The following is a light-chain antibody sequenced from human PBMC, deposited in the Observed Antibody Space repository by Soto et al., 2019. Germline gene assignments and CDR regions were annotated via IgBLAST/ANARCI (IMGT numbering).Light chain of an antibody. CDR1: QSVSSSY. Sequence: ENVVTQSPGTLSLSPGERATLPCRASQSVSSSYLAWYQQKPGQAPRLLMYGASRRATGIPDRFSGSGSGTDFALTISRLEPEDFAVYYCQQYGRPPYTFGQGTKLEIK. CDR3: QQYGRPPYT. CDR2: GAS. V-gene: IGKV3-20*01. J-gene: IGKJ2*01.